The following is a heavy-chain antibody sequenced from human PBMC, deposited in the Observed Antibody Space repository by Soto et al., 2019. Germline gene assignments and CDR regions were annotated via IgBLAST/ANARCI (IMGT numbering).Heavy chain of an antibody. Sequence: GGSLRLSCAASGFTFSSYWWSWVRQAPGKGLEWVANIKQDGSEKYYVDSVKGRFTISRDTAKNSLYRQMNSLRAEDTPVYYSARVAGAIAAPRPFDYWGQGTLVTVSS. V-gene: IGHV3-7*03. CDR3: ARVAGAIAAPRPFDY. J-gene: IGHJ4*02. D-gene: IGHD6-6*01. CDR1: GFTFSSYW. CDR2: IKQDGSEK.